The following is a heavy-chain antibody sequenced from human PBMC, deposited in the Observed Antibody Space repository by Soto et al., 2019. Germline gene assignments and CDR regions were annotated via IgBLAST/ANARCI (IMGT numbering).Heavy chain of an antibody. CDR2: ISWNSGSI. D-gene: IGHD6-6*01. CDR1: GFTFDDYA. J-gene: IGHJ4*02. Sequence: PGGSLRLCCAASGFTFDDYAMHWVRQAPGKGLEWASGISWNSGSIGYADSVKGRFTISRDNAKNSLYLQMNSLRAEDTALYYCAKDKGSSSSFYYFDYWGQGTLVTVSS. CDR3: AKDKGSSSSFYYFDY. V-gene: IGHV3-9*01.